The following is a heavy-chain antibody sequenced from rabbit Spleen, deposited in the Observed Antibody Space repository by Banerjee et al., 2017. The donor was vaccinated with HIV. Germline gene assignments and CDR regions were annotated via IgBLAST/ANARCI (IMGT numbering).Heavy chain of an antibody. D-gene: IGHD4-1*01. CDR2: INTGSGST. CDR1: GIDFSSGYY. Sequence: QEQLVESGGGLVQPEGSLTLTCTASGIDFSSGYYMCWVRQAPGKGLEWIGCINTGSGSTYYASWAKGRFTISKTSSTTVTLQMASLTAADTATYFCARGSDWGVIWLDVWGPGTLVTVS. CDR3: ARGSDWGVIWLDV. V-gene: IGHV1S45*01. J-gene: IGHJ5*01.